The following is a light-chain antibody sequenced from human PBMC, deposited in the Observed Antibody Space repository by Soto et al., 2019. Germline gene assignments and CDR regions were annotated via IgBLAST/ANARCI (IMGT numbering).Light chain of an antibody. J-gene: IGLJ3*02. CDR3: GTWDSSLWV. V-gene: IGLV1-51*01. CDR2: DNN. Sequence: QSVLTQPPSVSAAPGQTVTISCSGSSSNIGNNYVSWYQQLPGTAPKLLIYDNNKRPSGIPDRFSGSKSGTSATLGITGLQTGDEADYYCGTWDSSLWVFGGGTQLTVL. CDR1: SSNIGNNY.